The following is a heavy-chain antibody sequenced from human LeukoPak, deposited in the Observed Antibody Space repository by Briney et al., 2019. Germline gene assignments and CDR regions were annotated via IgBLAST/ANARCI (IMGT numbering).Heavy chain of an antibody. CDR3: ARATPSGSYWFDY. D-gene: IGHD3-10*01. Sequence: ETLSLTCTVSGGSISSYYWSWIRQPPGKGLEWVSYISSGSSTIFYADSVKGRFTISRDNAKTSLYLQMNSLRAEDTAVYYCARATPSGSYWFDYWGQGTLVTVSS. J-gene: IGHJ4*02. CDR2: ISSGSSTI. CDR1: GGSISSYY. V-gene: IGHV3-48*01.